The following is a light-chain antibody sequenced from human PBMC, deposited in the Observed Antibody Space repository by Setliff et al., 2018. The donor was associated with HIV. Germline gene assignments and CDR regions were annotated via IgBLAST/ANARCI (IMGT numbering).Light chain of an antibody. J-gene: IGLJ1*01. Sequence: QSVLTQPPSASGTPGQRVTISCSGSNSNIGGHSVYWYQQLPGTAPKLLIYSDSQRPSGVPDRFSGSKSGTSASLAISGLQSEDEADYYCAAWDGSLKGYVFGSGTKVTVL. V-gene: IGLV1-44*01. CDR3: AAWDGSLKGYV. CDR1: NSNIGGHS. CDR2: SDS.